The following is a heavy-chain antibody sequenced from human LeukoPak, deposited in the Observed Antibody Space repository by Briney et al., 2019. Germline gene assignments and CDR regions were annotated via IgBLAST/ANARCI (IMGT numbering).Heavy chain of an antibody. J-gene: IGHJ4*02. CDR2: MNPNSGNT. Sequence: ASVKVSCKASGYTFTSYDINWVRQATGQGLEWMGWMNPNSGNTGYAQKFQGRVTITRNTSISTAYMELSSLRSEDTAVYYCARARAVRGVIPRYYFDYWGQGTLVTVSS. CDR1: GYTFTSYD. V-gene: IGHV1-8*03. D-gene: IGHD3-10*01. CDR3: ARARAVRGVIPRYYFDY.